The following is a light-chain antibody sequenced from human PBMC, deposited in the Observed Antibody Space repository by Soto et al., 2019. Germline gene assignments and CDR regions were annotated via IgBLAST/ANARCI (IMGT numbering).Light chain of an antibody. CDR3: QQYNSYPLT. V-gene: IGKV1-5*03. CDR2: KAS. Sequence: DIQMTQSPSTLSASVGDSVKITCRASETTSNWLAWYQQKPGKAPNLLIYKASTLERGVPSSFRGSGSGTEFTLTITSLQPDDFATYYCQQYNSYPLTFGGGTKVEIK. J-gene: IGKJ4*01. CDR1: ETTSNW.